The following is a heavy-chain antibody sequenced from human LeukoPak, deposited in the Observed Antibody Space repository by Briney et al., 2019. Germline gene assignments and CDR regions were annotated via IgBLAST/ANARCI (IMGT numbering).Heavy chain of an antibody. CDR2: IHTSGRT. V-gene: IGHV4-4*07. CDR1: GGSISSYY. J-gene: IGHJ3*02. D-gene: IGHD3-16*02. Sequence: SETLSLTCTVSGGSISSYYWSWLRQPAGKGLEWIGRIHTSGRTNYNPSLKSRVTISVDTSKNQFSLKLSSVTAADTAVYYCARGLRLGELSFPPLRLRKNAFDIWGQGTMVTVSS. CDR3: ARGLRLGELSFPPLRLRKNAFDI.